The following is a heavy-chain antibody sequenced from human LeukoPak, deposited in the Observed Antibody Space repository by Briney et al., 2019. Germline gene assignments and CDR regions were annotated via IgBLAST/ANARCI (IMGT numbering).Heavy chain of an antibody. Sequence: SETLSLTCTVSGGSISSYYWSWIRQPPGKGLEWIGYIYYSGTTNYNPSLKSRVTISLDTSKNQFSLRLSSVTAADTAVYYCARVPSYYDIFSGYYYYMDVWGKGTTVTVSS. CDR3: ARVPSYYDIFSGYYYYMDV. CDR1: GGSISSYY. V-gene: IGHV4-59*01. CDR2: IYYSGTT. D-gene: IGHD3-9*01. J-gene: IGHJ6*03.